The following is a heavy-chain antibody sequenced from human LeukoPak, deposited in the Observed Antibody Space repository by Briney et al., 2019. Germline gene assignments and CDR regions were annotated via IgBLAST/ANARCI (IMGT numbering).Heavy chain of an antibody. CDR1: GGSFSGYY. CDR2: INHSGST. Sequence: SETLSLTCAVYGGSFSGYYWSWIRQPPGKGLEWIGEINHSGSTNYNPSLKSRVTISVDTSKNQFSLKLSSVTAADTAVYYCARDLGVWGSGSYFISYFDYWGQGTLVTVSS. CDR3: ARDLGVWGSGSYFISYFDY. D-gene: IGHD3-10*01. J-gene: IGHJ4*02. V-gene: IGHV4-34*01.